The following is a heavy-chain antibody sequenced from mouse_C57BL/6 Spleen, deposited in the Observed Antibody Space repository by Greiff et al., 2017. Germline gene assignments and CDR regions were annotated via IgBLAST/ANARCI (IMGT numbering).Heavy chain of an antibody. CDR1: GFNIKDYY. J-gene: IGHJ4*01. Sequence: VQLKQSGAELVKPGASVKLSCTASGFNIKDYYMHWVKQRTEQGLEWIGRIDPEDGETTYAPKFQGKATITADTSSNTAYLQLISLTSEDTAVYYCANYGNYLSYAMVSWGQGTSVTVSS. CDR2: IDPEDGET. V-gene: IGHV14-2*01. D-gene: IGHD2-1*01. CDR3: ANYGNYLSYAMVS.